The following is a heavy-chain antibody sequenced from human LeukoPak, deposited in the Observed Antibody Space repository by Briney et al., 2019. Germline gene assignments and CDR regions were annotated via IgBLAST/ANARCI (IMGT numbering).Heavy chain of an antibody. Sequence: GGSLRLSCASAGFTFSSYWRQGVRQAGGRGLVWVSRINSDGSSTAYADPVERRFNISRDNAKNTLYLQMNSLRAEDTAVYSCARGWGVAYWGQGTLVTVSS. CDR3: ARGWGVAY. J-gene: IGHJ4*01. V-gene: IGHV3-74*03. CDR2: INSDGSST. CDR1: GFTFSSYW. D-gene: IGHD3-16*01.